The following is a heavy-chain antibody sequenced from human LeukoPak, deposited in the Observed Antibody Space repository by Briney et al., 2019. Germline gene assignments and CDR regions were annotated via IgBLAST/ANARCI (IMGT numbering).Heavy chain of an antibody. CDR1: GYTFTSYG. V-gene: IGHV1-18*01. D-gene: IGHD3-22*01. CDR2: IRPYNGNT. J-gene: IGHJ4*02. Sequence: ASVKVSCKASGYTFTSYGISWVRQAPGQGLEWMGWIRPYNGNTNYAQKLQGRVTMTTDTSTSTAYMELRSLRSDDSAIYYCARDVEMYYDSSAFGDYWGQGTLVTVSS. CDR3: ARDVEMYYDSSAFGDY.